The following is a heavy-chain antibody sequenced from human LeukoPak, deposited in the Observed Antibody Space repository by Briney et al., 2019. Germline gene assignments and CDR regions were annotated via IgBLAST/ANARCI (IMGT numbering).Heavy chain of an antibody. CDR1: GYSITSGYF. CDR3: ARGNYGYYYMDV. Sequence: PSETLSLTCAVSGYSITSGYFWGWIRPPPGKVLEWIGNIYHSGNTYYNPSLKSRVTISVDTSKNQFSLKLRSVTAADTAVYYCARGNYGYYYMDVWGKGTTVTVSS. CDR2: IYHSGNT. J-gene: IGHJ6*03. V-gene: IGHV4-38-2*01.